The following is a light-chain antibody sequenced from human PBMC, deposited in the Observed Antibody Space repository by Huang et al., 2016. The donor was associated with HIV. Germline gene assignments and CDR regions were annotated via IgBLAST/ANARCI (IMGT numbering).Light chain of an antibody. Sequence: DIQMTQSPSSLSASVGDRVTITCRASQSITKYLNWYQQKPGKAPKRLIYAASSLQSGVPSRFSGSGSGTDFSLTISSLQPEDFATFYCQQSYSAPYTFGPGTTVDIK. CDR3: QQSYSAPYT. V-gene: IGKV1-39*01. J-gene: IGKJ3*01. CDR1: QSITKY. CDR2: AAS.